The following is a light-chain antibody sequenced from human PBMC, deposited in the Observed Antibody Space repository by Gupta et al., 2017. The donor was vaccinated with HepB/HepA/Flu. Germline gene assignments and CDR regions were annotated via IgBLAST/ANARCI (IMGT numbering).Light chain of an antibody. CDR2: WAS. CDR3: HQYSNIPLN. V-gene: IGKV4-1*01. J-gene: IGKJ4*01. Sequence: DIVMTQSPDSLAGSLGERATIHCKSSQSVLSSSNNKNCLAWYQQKPGQPPKLLIYWASTRESGVPDRFSGSGSGTDFTLTISSLQAEDVAVYYCHQYSNIPLNFGGGTKVEIK. CDR1: QSVLSSSNNKNC.